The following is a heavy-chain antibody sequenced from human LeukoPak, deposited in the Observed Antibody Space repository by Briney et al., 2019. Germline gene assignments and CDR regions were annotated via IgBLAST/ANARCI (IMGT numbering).Heavy chain of an antibody. J-gene: IGHJ5*02. Sequence: PGGSLRLSCAASGFTFSSYTMSWVRQAPGKGLEWVSTITTSDGNTYYADSVKGRFTVSRDNSKNTLFLQMSSLRAEDTAVYYCAKEGIQLWVHNWFDPWGQGTLVTVSS. V-gene: IGHV3-23*01. CDR2: ITTSDGNT. D-gene: IGHD5-18*01. CDR1: GFTFSSYT. CDR3: AKEGIQLWVHNWFDP.